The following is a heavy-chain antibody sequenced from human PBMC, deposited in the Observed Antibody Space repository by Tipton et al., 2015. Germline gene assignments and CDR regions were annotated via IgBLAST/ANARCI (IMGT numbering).Heavy chain of an antibody. V-gene: IGHV3-23*01. D-gene: IGHD3-9*01. J-gene: IGHJ1*01. Sequence: SLRLSCAASGFSFRSYAMSWIRQTPGKGLEWVSSIINSGSRTYYADSVRGRFTISRDNANYTLFLQMNGLRAEDTAIYYCAKFFGIQRYFDYPDKWGQGTLVPVSS. CDR1: GFSFRSYA. CDR2: IINSGSRT. CDR3: AKFFGIQRYFDYPDK.